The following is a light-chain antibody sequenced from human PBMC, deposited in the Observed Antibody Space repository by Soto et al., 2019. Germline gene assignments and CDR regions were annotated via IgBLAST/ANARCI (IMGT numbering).Light chain of an antibody. CDR2: EVG. Sequence: QSSLAQPASVSGYPGQSITISCTGRSSDVGGYNYVSWYQQHPGKAPKFMIYEVGRRPSGVSNRFSGSKSGNTASLTVSGLQAEDEADYYCSSYTTSNTYVFGTGTKVTVL. CDR3: SSYTTSNTYV. CDR1: SSDVGGYNY. J-gene: IGLJ1*01. V-gene: IGLV2-14*01.